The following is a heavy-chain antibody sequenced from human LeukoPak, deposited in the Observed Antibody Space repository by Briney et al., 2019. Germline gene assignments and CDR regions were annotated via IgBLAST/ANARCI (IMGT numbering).Heavy chain of an antibody. V-gene: IGHV1-69*05. J-gene: IGHJ5*02. Sequence: ASVKVSCKASGGTFSSYAISWVRQAPGQGLEWMGGIIPIFGTANYAQKLQGRVTMTTDTSTSTAYMELRSLRSDDTAVYYCASLFGRGLPFDGGTWGQGTLVTVSS. D-gene: IGHD3-16*01. CDR2: IIPIFGTA. CDR1: GGTFSSYA. CDR3: ASLFGRGLPFDGGT.